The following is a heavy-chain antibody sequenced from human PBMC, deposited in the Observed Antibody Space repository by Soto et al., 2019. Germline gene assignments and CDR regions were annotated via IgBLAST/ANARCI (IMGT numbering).Heavy chain of an antibody. V-gene: IGHV3-23*01. CDR2: ISGSGGST. J-gene: IGHJ4*02. D-gene: IGHD4-17*01. Sequence: PGGSLRLSCAASGFTFSSYSMNWARQAPGKGLEWVSAISGSGGSTYYADSVKGRFTISRDNSKNTLYLQMNSLRAEDTAVYYCAKGPYGTFLFYWGQGTLVTVAS. CDR3: AKGPYGTFLFY. CDR1: GFTFSSYS.